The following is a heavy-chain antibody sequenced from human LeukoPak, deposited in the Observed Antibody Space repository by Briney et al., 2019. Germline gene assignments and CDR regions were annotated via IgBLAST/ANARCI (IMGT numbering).Heavy chain of an antibody. CDR2: IKPDGSEK. CDR1: GFTFNSYW. CDR3: ARQTERDPYNQY. J-gene: IGHJ4*02. Sequence: PGGSLPLPCAASGFTFNSYWMTWVRQAPGKGLEWVANIKPDGSEKNYVDSAKGRFTISRDNAKNSLYLQMNSLRAEDTAVYYCARQTERDPYNQYWGQGTLVTVSS. D-gene: IGHD5-24*01. V-gene: IGHV3-7*05.